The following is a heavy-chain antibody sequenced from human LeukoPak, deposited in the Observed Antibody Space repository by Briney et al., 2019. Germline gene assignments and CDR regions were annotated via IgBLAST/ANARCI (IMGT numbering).Heavy chain of an antibody. Sequence: GGSLRLSCAASGFTFSSYSMNWVRQALGKGLEWVSSISSSSSYIYYADSVKGRFTISRDNAKNSLYLQMNSLRAEDTAVYYCARVGVGALFDYWGQGTLVTVSS. V-gene: IGHV3-21*01. D-gene: IGHD1-26*01. CDR1: GFTFSSYS. CDR3: ARVGVGALFDY. CDR2: ISSSSSYI. J-gene: IGHJ4*02.